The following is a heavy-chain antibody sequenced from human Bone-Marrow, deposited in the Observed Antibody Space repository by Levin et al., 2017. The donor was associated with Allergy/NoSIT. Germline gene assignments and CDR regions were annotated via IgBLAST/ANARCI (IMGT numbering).Heavy chain of an antibody. Sequence: GGSLRLSCAASGFTSSSYAINWVRQAPGKGLEWVASMSGSTYYIHYADSVKGRFTISRDSTKNALFLQMNSLRVEDTAVYYCARGRSQYSSSSAFYFYSGMDVWGQGTTVTVSS. J-gene: IGHJ6*02. V-gene: IGHV3-21*06. D-gene: IGHD6-6*01. CDR2: MSGSTYYI. CDR3: ARGRSQYSSSSAFYFYSGMDV. CDR1: GFTSSSYA.